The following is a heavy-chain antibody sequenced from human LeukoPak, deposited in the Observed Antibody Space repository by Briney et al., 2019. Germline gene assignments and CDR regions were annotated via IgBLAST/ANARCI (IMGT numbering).Heavy chain of an antibody. CDR3: ARLEGVTGIIDY. V-gene: IGHV3-30-3*01. J-gene: IGHJ4*02. Sequence: SLRLSCAASGFTFSSYAMHWVRQAPGKGLEWVAVISYDGSNKYYADSVKGRFTISRDNSKNTLYLQMNSLRAEDTAVYYCARLEGVTGIIDYWGQGTLVTVSS. CDR2: ISYDGSNK. CDR1: GFTFSSYA. D-gene: IGHD4-23*01.